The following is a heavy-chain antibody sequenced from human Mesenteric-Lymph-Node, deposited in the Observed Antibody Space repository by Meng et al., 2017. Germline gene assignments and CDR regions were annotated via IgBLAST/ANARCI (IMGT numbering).Heavy chain of an antibody. CDR2: INSDGTTT. CDR1: GFTFSNYW. CDR3: ARSAPPAAGRGAHYYYYYGMDV. V-gene: IGHV3-74*01. D-gene: IGHD6-13*01. Sequence: GESLKISCAASGFTFSNYWMHWVRQAPGKGLVWVSRINSDGTTTTHADSVKGRFTISRDNAKNSLYLQMNSLRAEDTAVYYCARSAPPAAGRGAHYYYYYGMDVWGQGTTVTVSS. J-gene: IGHJ6*02.